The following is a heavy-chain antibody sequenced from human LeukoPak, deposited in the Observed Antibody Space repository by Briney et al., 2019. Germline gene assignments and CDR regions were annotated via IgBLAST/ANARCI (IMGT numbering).Heavy chain of an antibody. Sequence: ASVKVSCKASEYTFTGYYMHWVRQAPGQGLEWMGWINPNSGGTNYAQKFQGRVTMTRDTSISTAYMELSRLRSEDTAVYYCARGDHVRIYAESAFDIWGQGTMVSVSS. CDR3: ARGDHVRIYAESAFDI. J-gene: IGHJ3*02. CDR2: INPNSGGT. CDR1: EYTFTGYY. D-gene: IGHD5/OR15-5a*01. V-gene: IGHV1-2*02.